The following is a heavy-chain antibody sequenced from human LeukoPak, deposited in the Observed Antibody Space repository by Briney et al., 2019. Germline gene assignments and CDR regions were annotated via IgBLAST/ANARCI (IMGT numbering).Heavy chain of an antibody. D-gene: IGHD5-12*01. CDR2: IYYSGST. V-gene: IGHV4-39*01. CDR1: GGSISSSSYY. CDR3: ARGEYSGYDEKLFDY. J-gene: IGHJ4*02. Sequence: SETLSLTCTVSGGSISSSSYYWGWIRQPPGKGLEWIGSIYYSGSTYYNPSLKSRVTISVDTSKNQFSLKLSSVTAADTAVYYCARGEYSGYDEKLFDYWGQGTLVTVSS.